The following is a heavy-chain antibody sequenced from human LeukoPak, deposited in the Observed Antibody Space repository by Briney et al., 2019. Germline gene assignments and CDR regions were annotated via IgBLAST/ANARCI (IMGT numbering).Heavy chain of an antibody. CDR3: GSGSYYPPDY. J-gene: IGHJ4*02. V-gene: IGHV3-7*05. CDR2: IKLDGTEK. Sequence: GGSLRLSCAASGFTFSSYWMHWVRQAPGKGLEWVANIKLDGTEKYYVDSVKGRFTISRDNAKNSLYLQMNSLRAEDTAVYYCGSGSYYPPDYWGQGTLVTVSS. D-gene: IGHD3-10*01. CDR1: GFTFSSYW.